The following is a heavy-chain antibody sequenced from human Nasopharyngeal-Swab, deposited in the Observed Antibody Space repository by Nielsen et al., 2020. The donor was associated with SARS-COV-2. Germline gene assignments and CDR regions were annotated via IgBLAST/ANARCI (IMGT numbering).Heavy chain of an antibody. Sequence: GGSLRLSCAASGFTFSSYWMHWVRQAPGKGLVWVSRTNSDGSSTSYADSVKGRFTISRDNAKNTLYLQMNSLRAEDTAVYYCARGGSYSSSWYPTYWGQGTLVTVSS. J-gene: IGHJ4*02. CDR3: ARGGSYSSSWYPTY. V-gene: IGHV3-74*01. CDR1: GFTFSSYW. D-gene: IGHD6-13*01. CDR2: TNSDGSST.